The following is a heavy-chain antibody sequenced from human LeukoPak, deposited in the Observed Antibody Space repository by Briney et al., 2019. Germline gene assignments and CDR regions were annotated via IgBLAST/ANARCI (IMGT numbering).Heavy chain of an antibody. CDR2: ISCSGGST. D-gene: IGHD6-13*01. CDR1: GFTFSSYA. J-gene: IGHJ4*02. CDR3: AKMRSRVPAGKVPYYFDY. V-gene: IGHV3-23*01. Sequence: PGGSLRLSCAASGFTFSSYAMSWVRQAPGKGLEWVAAISCSGGSTYYADSVKGRFTISRDNSKNTLYLQMNSLRAEDTAVYYCAKMRSRVPAGKVPYYFDYWGQGTLVTVSS.